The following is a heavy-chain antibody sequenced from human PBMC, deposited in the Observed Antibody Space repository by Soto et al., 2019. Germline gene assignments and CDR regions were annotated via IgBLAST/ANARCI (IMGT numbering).Heavy chain of an antibody. J-gene: IGHJ3*02. V-gene: IGHV4-39*01. CDR1: GGSISSSSYY. D-gene: IGHD3-10*01. Sequence: PSETLSLTRTVSGGSISSSSYYWGWIRQPPGKGLVWIGSIYHRGSTYYNPALSSRVTIAVATSKSQFSLKLSSVTAADTAVYYCADHQVLFGGPLGAFDIWGQGTMVT. CDR3: ADHQVLFGGPLGAFDI. CDR2: IYHRGST.